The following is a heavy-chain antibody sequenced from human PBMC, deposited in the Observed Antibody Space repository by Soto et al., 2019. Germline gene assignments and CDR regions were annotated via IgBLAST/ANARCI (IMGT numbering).Heavy chain of an antibody. CDR1: GFTFSTYT. D-gene: IGHD2-2*01. CDR2: ITSSSNYI. Sequence: GGSLRLSCAASGFTFSTYTMNWVRQAPGKGLEWVSSITSSSNYIYYADSVKGRFTISRDNAKNSLYLQMNSLKPEDTAVYYCARELVVPAATNFDYWGQGTLVTVSS. V-gene: IGHV3-21*01. J-gene: IGHJ4*02. CDR3: ARELVVPAATNFDY.